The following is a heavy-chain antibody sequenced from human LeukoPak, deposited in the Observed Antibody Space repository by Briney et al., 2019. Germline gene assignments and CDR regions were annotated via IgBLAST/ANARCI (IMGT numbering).Heavy chain of an antibody. J-gene: IGHJ3*02. CDR3: ARGALGMSGRIVDAFDI. CDR1: GFTFDDYA. V-gene: IGHV3-9*01. D-gene: IGHD1-14*01. CDR2: ISWNSGSI. Sequence: GGSLRLSCAASGFTFDDYAMHWVRQAPGKGLEWVSGISWNSGSIGYADSVKGRFTISRDNSKNTLYLQMNSLRAEDTAVYYCARGALGMSGRIVDAFDIWGQGTRATVSS.